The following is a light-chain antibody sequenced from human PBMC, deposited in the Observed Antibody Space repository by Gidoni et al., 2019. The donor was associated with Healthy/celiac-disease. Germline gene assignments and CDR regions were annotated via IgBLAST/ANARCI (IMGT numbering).Light chain of an antibody. CDR2: KDS. Sequence: SYELTQPPSVSVSPGQTARHTCSGDALPKQYAYWYQQKPGQAPVLVIYKDSERPSVIPERFSGSSSGTTVTLTIGGVQAEDEADYYCQSADSSGILFGGGTKLTVL. CDR3: QSADSSGIL. CDR1: ALPKQY. J-gene: IGLJ2*01. V-gene: IGLV3-25*02.